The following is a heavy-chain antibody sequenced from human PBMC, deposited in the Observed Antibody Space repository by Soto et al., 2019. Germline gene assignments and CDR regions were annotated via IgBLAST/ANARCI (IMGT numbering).Heavy chain of an antibody. J-gene: IGHJ3*02. CDR3: ARSSSIRISHHDAFDI. V-gene: IGHV1-69*02. CDR2: IIPILGIA. Sequence: SVKVSCKASGGTFSSYTISWVRQAPGQGLEWMGRIIPILGIANYAQKFQGRVTITADKSTSTAYMELSSLRSEDTAVYYCARSSSIRISHHDAFDIWGQGTMVTVSS. D-gene: IGHD2-2*01. CDR1: GGTFSSYT.